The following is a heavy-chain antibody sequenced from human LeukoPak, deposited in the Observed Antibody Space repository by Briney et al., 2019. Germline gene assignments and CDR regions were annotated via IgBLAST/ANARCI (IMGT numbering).Heavy chain of an antibody. CDR2: MYFSGRT. CDR3: ARHIYTETTYWFDP. Sequence: SQTLSLTCTVSGDSISSSDSYWGWIRQPRGKGLEWIASMYFSGRTYYNPSLKSRVTISLDTSKNQFSLKLSSVTAADTALYYCARHIYTETTYWFDPWGQGTLITVSS. V-gene: IGHV4-39*01. J-gene: IGHJ5*02. CDR1: GDSISSSDSY. D-gene: IGHD4-11*01.